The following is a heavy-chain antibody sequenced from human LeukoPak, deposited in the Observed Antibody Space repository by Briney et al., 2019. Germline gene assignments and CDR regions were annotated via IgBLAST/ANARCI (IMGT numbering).Heavy chain of an antibody. V-gene: IGHV1-2*02. D-gene: IGHD2-15*01. Sequence: GASVKVSCKASGYTFTGYYMHWVRQAPGQGLEWMGWINPNSGGTNYAQKFQGRVTMTRDTSISTAYMELSGLRSDDTAVYYCAIGYCSGGSCYPHDYWGQGTLVTVSS. CDR2: INPNSGGT. CDR1: GYTFTGYY. CDR3: AIGYCSGGSCYPHDY. J-gene: IGHJ4*02.